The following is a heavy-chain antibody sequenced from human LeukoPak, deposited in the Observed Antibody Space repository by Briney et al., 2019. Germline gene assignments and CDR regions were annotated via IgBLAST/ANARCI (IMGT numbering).Heavy chain of an antibody. V-gene: IGHV4-34*01. CDR3: ARGRWNEYFRH. J-gene: IGHJ1*01. Sequence: SETLSLTCAVYGGSFSGYYWSWIRQPPGKGLEWIGEINHSGSTNYNPSLKSRVTISVDTSKNQFSLKLSSVTAADTAVYYCARGRWNEYFRHWGQGTLVTVSS. D-gene: IGHD1-1*01. CDR1: GGSFSGYY. CDR2: INHSGST.